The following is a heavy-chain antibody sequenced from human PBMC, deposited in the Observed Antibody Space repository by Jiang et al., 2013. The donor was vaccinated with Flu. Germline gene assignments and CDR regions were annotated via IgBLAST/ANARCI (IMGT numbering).Heavy chain of an antibody. Sequence: EWMGWINTHTGNPTYAQGFTGRFVFSLDTSVSTAYLQISSLKAEDTAVYYCAREATGTIFGVPTVWFDPWGQGTLVTVSS. D-gene: IGHD3-3*01. CDR2: INTHTGNP. J-gene: IGHJ5*02. CDR3: AREATGTIFGVPTVWFDP. V-gene: IGHV7-4-1*02.